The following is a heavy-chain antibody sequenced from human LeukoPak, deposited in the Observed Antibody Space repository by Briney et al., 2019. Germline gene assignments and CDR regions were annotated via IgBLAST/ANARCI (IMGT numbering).Heavy chain of an antibody. V-gene: IGHV4-4*07. J-gene: IGHJ4*02. D-gene: IGHD5-18*01. CDR2: INKNEGP. CDR1: GGSISSYH. CDR3: ARDGNSYGPDFDY. Sequence: PSETLSLTCTVSGGSISSYHWSWIRQPAGKGLEWIGHINKNEGPKYNPSLRSRVTMSADTSRNQYSLKLSSVTAADTAVYYCARDGNSYGPDFDYWGQGTLVTVSS.